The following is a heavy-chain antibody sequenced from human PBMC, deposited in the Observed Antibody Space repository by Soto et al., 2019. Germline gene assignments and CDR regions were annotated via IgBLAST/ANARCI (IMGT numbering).Heavy chain of an antibody. CDR1: GGSFSDYY. CDR2: INRSGNT. D-gene: IGHD1-26*01. CDR3: ARDRWELLDNKAYNWFDP. V-gene: IGHV4-34*01. Sequence: PSETLSLTCAVYGGSFSDYYWTWIRQSPGKGLEWIGEINRSGNTNYNTSLQSRVTISVDTSKNQFSLKLSSVTAADTAVYYCARDRWELLDNKAYNWFDPWGQGTLVTVSS. J-gene: IGHJ5*02.